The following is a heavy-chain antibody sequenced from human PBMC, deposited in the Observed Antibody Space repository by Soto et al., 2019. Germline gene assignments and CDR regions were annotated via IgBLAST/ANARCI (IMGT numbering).Heavy chain of an antibody. CDR1: GYTFTSYD. D-gene: IGHD2-2*01. Sequence: ASVKVSCKASGYTFTSYDINWVRQATGQGLEWMGWMNPNSGNTGYAQKFQGRVTMTRNTSISTAYMELSSLRSEDTTVYYCARGLGVPAARRRGFDYWGQGTLVTVSS. CDR2: MNPNSGNT. J-gene: IGHJ4*02. CDR3: ARGLGVPAARRRGFDY. V-gene: IGHV1-8*01.